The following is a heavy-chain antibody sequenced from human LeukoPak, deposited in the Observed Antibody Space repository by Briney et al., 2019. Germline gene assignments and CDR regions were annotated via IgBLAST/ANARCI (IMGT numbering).Heavy chain of an antibody. CDR3: ARGVAQYGSGSYSSAEYFQH. J-gene: IGHJ1*01. D-gene: IGHD3-10*01. V-gene: IGHV4-39*07. CDR2: IYYSGST. Sequence: SETLSLTCTVSGGSISSSSYYWGWIRQPPGKGLEWIGSIYYSGSTYYNPSLKSRVTISVDTSKNQFSLKLSSVTAADTAVYYCARGVAQYGSGSYSSAEYFQHWGQGTLVTVSS. CDR1: GGSISSSSYY.